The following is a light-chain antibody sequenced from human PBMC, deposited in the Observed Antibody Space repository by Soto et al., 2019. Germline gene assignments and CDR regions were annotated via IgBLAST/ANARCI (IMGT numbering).Light chain of an antibody. CDR2: GAS. J-gene: IGKJ4*01. CDR1: QSVSSN. Sequence: EIVMTHSPATLSLSPGERATLSCRASQSVSSNVAWYQQIPGQTPRLLIYGASTRATGIPVRFSGSGSGTEFALTISSLQSEDFAVYYCQHYNNWPLTFGGGTKV. V-gene: IGKV3-15*01. CDR3: QHYNNWPLT.